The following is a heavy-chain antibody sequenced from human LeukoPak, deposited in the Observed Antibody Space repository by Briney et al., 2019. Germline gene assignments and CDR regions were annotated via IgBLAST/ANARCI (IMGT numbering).Heavy chain of an antibody. CDR3: AFDSSGYTDAFDI. CDR1: GGSFSGYY. D-gene: IGHD3-22*01. Sequence: NPSETLSLTCAVYGGSFSGYYWSWIRQPPGKGLEWIGEINHSGSTNYNPSLKSRVTISVDTSKNQFSLKLSSVTAADTAVYYCAFDSSGYTDAFDIWGQGTMVTVSS. CDR2: INHSGST. J-gene: IGHJ3*02. V-gene: IGHV4-34*01.